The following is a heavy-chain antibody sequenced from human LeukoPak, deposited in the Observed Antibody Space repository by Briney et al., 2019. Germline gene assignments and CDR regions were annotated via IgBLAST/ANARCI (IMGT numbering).Heavy chain of an antibody. CDR2: IYYSGST. V-gene: IGHV4-61*01. J-gene: IGHJ5*02. CDR1: GYSISSGYY. CDR3: ARGSYSSSWSSWFDP. D-gene: IGHD6-13*01. Sequence: SETLSLTCTVSGYSISSGYYWSWIRQPPGKGLEWIGYIYYSGSTNYNPSPKSRATISVDTSKNQFSLKLSSVTAADTAVYYCARGSYSSSWSSWFDPWGQGTLVTVSS.